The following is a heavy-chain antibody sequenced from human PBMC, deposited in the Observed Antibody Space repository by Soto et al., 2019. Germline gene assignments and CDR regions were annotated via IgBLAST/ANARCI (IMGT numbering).Heavy chain of an antibody. CDR2: ISAYTGNT. CDR1: DYTFASYG. D-gene: IGHD3-9*01. V-gene: IGHV1-18*01. CDR3: ARDVDQRLTGYYIPFHY. Sequence: ASVKVSCKASDYTFASYGVSWVRQAPGQGLEWMGWISAYTGNTNYAQKFQGRVTLTTDTSTSTAYMELRSLTSDDTALYYCARDVDQRLTGYYIPFHYCGQGTNVTVSS. J-gene: IGHJ4*02.